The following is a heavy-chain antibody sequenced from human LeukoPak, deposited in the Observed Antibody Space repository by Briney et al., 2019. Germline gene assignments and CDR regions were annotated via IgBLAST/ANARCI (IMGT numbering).Heavy chain of an antibody. Sequence: KPSETLSLTCTVSGGSMSNYFWSWIRQPPGKGLEWIGYVHDSGSTNYNPSLNSRVTISIDTSKNQFSLKLSSVTAADTAVYYCARAKGSTTAVGYWGQGTLVTVSS. CDR1: GGSMSNYF. D-gene: IGHD2-2*01. CDR2: VHDSGST. CDR3: ARAKGSTTAVGY. V-gene: IGHV4-59*01. J-gene: IGHJ4*02.